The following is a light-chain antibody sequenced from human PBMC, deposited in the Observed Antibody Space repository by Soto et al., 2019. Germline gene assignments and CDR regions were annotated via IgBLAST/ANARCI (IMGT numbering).Light chain of an antibody. J-gene: IGLJ3*02. CDR2: SGS. CDR3: QVWDSSSDPGV. CDR1: NIGSKS. Sequence: SYELTQPPSVSVAPGKTARVTCGGDNIGSKSVHWYQQKPGQAPVLVIYSGSDRPSGIPERFSGSNSGNTATLTISRVEAGDEADYYCQVWDSSSDPGVFGGGTKLTVL. V-gene: IGLV3-21*04.